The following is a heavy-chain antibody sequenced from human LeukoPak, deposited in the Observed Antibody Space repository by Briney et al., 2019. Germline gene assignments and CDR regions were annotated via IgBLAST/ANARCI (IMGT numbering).Heavy chain of an antibody. V-gene: IGHV3-53*01. J-gene: IGHJ4*02. CDR2: IYSGGST. CDR3: ARFRTTSDYFDY. D-gene: IGHD1-1*01. CDR1: GFTASSNY. Sequence: GGSLRLSRAASGFTASSNYMSWVRQAPGKGLEWVSVIYSGGSTYYADSVKGRFTIYRDNSKNTLYLQMNSLRAEDTAVYYCARFRTTSDYFDYWGRGTLVTVSS.